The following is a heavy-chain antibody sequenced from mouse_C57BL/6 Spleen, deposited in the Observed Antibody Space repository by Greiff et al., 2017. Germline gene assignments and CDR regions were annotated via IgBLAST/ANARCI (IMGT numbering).Heavy chain of an antibody. J-gene: IGHJ1*03. CDR1: GYTFTSYW. CDR3: AFYYSKGDYWYFDV. D-gene: IGHD2-5*01. V-gene: IGHV1-52*01. CDR2: IDPSDSET. Sequence: QVQLQQPGAELVRPGSSVKLSCKASGYTFTSYWMHWVKQRPIQGLEWIGNIDPSDSETHYNQKFKDKATLTVDKSSSTAYMQLSSLTSEDSAVYYCAFYYSKGDYWYFDVWGTGTTVTVSS.